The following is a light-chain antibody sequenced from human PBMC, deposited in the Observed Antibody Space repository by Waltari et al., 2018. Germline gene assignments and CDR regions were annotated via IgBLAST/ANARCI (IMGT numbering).Light chain of an antibody. Sequence: SSELTQPPSVSVSPGQPARITCPGHKLPRKYAYWLQQKSGQAPRLVIYEDTKRPSGIPARFSGSSSGTGATLTITGAQVDDEADYYCYSSDTTGLRVFGGGTTVVVL. J-gene: IGLJ1*01. CDR2: EDT. V-gene: IGLV3-10*01. CDR3: YSSDTTGLRV. CDR1: KLPRKY.